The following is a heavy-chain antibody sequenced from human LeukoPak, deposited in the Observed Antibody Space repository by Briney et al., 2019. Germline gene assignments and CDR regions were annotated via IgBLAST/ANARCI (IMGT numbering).Heavy chain of an antibody. V-gene: IGHV4-38-2*01. Sequence: SETLSLTCAVSGYSISSGYYWGWIRQPPGKGLEWIGSIHHSGSTYYNPSLKSRVTISVDTSKNQFSLKLSSVTAADTAVYYCARLSSIAGYNWFDPWGQGTLVTVSS. CDR1: GYSISSGYY. CDR3: ARLSSIAGYNWFDP. CDR2: IHHSGST. J-gene: IGHJ5*02. D-gene: IGHD6-6*01.